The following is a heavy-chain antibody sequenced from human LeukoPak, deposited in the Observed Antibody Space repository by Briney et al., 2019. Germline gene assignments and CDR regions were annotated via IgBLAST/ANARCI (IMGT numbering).Heavy chain of an antibody. CDR2: INPNSGGT. CDR1: GYTFTGYY. D-gene: IGHD3-22*01. V-gene: IGHV1-2*02. CDR3: ARTYDSSVYYCLDY. J-gene: IGHJ4*02. Sequence: ASVKVSCKASGYTFTGYYMHWVRQAPGQGLEWMGWINPNSGGTNYAQKFQGRVTMTRDTSISTAYMELSRLRSDDTAVYYCARTYDSSVYYCLDYWGQGTLVTVSS.